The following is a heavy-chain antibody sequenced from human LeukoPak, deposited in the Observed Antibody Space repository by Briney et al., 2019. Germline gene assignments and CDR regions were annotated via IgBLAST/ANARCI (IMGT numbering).Heavy chain of an antibody. V-gene: IGHV4-59*01. D-gene: IGHD6-25*01. CDR1: GGSISSYY. Sequence: SETLSLTCTVSGGSISSYYWNWIRQPPGKALEWLGYAYYSGSTNYNPSLKTRLTISVDTSKAQFSLTLSSVTAADTAIYYCASRSARNYYGMDVWGQGTTVIVSS. CDR3: ASRSARNYYGMDV. J-gene: IGHJ6*02. CDR2: AYYSGST.